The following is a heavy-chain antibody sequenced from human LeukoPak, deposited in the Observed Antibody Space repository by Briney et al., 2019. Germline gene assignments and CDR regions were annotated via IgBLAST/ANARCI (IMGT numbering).Heavy chain of an antibody. Sequence: ASVTVSCKASGYTFTGYYMHWVRQAPGQGLEWMGWINPNSGGTNYAQKFQGRVTMTRDTSISTAYMELSRLRSDDTAVYYCSVRVAGTWYYFDYWGQGTLVTVSS. J-gene: IGHJ4*02. CDR1: GYTFTGYY. CDR2: INPNSGGT. V-gene: IGHV1-2*02. D-gene: IGHD6-19*01. CDR3: SVRVAGTWYYFDY.